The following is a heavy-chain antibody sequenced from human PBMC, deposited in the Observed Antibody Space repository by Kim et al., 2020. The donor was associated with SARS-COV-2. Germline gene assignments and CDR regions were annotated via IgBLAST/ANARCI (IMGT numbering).Heavy chain of an antibody. D-gene: IGHD2-8*01. V-gene: IGHV4-31*03. CDR1: GGSISSGGYY. CDR3: ARVKPLSGFCTNGVCYKGAFDY. J-gene: IGHJ4*02. CDR2: IYYSGST. Sequence: SETLSLTCTVSGGSISSGGYYWSWIRQHPGKGLEWIGYIYYSGSTYYNPSLKSRVTISVDTSKNQFSLKLSSVTAADTAVYYCARVKPLSGFCTNGVCYKGAFDYWGQGTLVTVSS.